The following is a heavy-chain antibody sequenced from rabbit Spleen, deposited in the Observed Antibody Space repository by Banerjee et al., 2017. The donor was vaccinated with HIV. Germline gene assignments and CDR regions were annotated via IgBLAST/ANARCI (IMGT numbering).Heavy chain of an antibody. CDR3: AMDSGSSFSSYGMDL. Sequence: QSLEESGGNLVKPGASLTLTCTASGVSFSSDNYICWVRQAPGKGLEWIACMDIGSSGFTYFASWAKGRFTISKTSSTTVTLQMTSLTAADTATYFCAMDSGSSFSSYGMDLWGPGTLVTVS. CDR1: GVSFSSDNY. CDR2: MDIGSSGFT. D-gene: IGHD8-1*01. J-gene: IGHJ6*01. V-gene: IGHV1S40*01.